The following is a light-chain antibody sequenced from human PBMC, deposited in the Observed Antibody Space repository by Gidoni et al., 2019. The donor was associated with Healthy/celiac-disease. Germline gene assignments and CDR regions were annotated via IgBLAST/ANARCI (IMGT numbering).Light chain of an antibody. Sequence: DIQMIQFPSSLSASVGDRVTITCRASQGIRNDLDWYQQKPGKAPKRLIYAASSLQSGVPSRFSGSGSGTEFTLTISSLQPEDFATYYCLQHNSYPSTFGQGTRLEIK. CDR2: AAS. CDR1: QGIRND. V-gene: IGKV1-17*01. CDR3: LQHNSYPST. J-gene: IGKJ5*01.